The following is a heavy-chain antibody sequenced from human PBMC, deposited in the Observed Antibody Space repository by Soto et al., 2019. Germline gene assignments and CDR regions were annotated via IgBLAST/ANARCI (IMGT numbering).Heavy chain of an antibody. CDR3: ARLTSSGWNYYYGMDV. CDR2: TYHRSKWYN. J-gene: IGHJ6*02. D-gene: IGHD6-19*01. CDR1: GDSVSSNSAA. Sequence: SQTLSLTCAISGDSVSSNSAAWNWIRQSPSRGLEWLGRTYHRSKWYNDYAVSVKSRLTINADTSKNQFSLQLTSVTPEDTAVYYCARLTSSGWNYYYGMDVWGLGTTVTVSS. V-gene: IGHV6-1*01.